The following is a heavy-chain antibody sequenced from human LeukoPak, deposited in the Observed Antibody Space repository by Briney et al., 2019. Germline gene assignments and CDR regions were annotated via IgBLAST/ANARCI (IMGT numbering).Heavy chain of an antibody. CDR2: VSATSSHI. CDR3: ARGPRRFCSSSSCHLGTFDL. D-gene: IGHD2-2*01. J-gene: IGHJ3*01. V-gene: IGHV3-21*01. Sequence: GGSLRLSCAASGFTLSSNMMNWVRQAPGKGQEWVSSVSATSSHIYYADSVEGRFTVSRDNAQNSLYLQMNRLGADDTAVYYCARGPRRFCSSSSCHLGTFDLWGQGTMVTVSS. CDR1: GFTLSSNM.